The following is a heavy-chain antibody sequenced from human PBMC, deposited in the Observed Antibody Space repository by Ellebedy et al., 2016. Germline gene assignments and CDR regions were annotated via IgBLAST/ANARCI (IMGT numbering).Heavy chain of an antibody. CDR3: SRDVVPDSTGSYYYGMDV. V-gene: IGHV4-30-4*01. D-gene: IGHD3-22*01. J-gene: IGHJ6*02. CDR1: GGSVSTDTYY. Sequence: SETLSLTCTVSGGSVSTDTYYWTWIRQPPGKGLEWIGYLHNSGSTYYNPSLKSRVTISVDTSRNQFSLRLRSVTAAEPAVYYCSRDVVPDSTGSYYYGMDVWGQGATVTVSS. CDR2: LHNSGST.